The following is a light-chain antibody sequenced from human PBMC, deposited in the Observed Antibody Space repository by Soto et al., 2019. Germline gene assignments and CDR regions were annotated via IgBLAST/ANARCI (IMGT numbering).Light chain of an antibody. CDR3: PQYTTWPRT. J-gene: IGKJ1*01. Sequence: EIVMTQSPATLSVSPGERATLSCRASQSVGINLAWYQQKSGQAPRLLIYGASTRATDLPVRFSGSGSGTEFTLNISSLQSEDFAVYYCPQYTTWPRTFGQGTKVEIK. V-gene: IGKV3-15*01. CDR1: QSVGIN. CDR2: GAS.